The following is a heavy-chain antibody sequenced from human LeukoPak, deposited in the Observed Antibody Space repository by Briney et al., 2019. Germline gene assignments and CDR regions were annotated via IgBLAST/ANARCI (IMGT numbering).Heavy chain of an antibody. J-gene: IGHJ4*02. V-gene: IGHV3-33*06. D-gene: IGHD2-2*01. CDR2: IWYDGSNK. CDR1: GITFSNYG. Sequence: GGSLRRSGAASGITFSNYGIQWVRQAPGKGLEGGAVIWYDGSNKYYADSVKGRFTSSRDNPKNMLYLQMNSLRAEDTAVYYCAKGYCSSTSCYALDYWRQGTLVTVSS. CDR3: AKGYCSSTSCYALDY.